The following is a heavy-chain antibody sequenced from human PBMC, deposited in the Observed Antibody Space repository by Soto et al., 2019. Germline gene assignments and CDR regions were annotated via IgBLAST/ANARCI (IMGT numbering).Heavy chain of an antibody. J-gene: IGHJ6*02. Sequence: QVQLVQSGAEVKKPGSSVTVSCKAAGGTFGNSAISWVRQAPGQGLEWMGGIIPIFPKPDYAPKFQGRVTITVEESTSTAYKDLTSLRSEDTAVYYCARDKDRQQLSGNYDYGIDVWCQGTTVTVSS. CDR1: GGTFGNSA. CDR3: ARDKDRQQLSGNYDYGIDV. D-gene: IGHD6-25*01. V-gene: IGHV1-69*12. CDR2: IIPIFPKP.